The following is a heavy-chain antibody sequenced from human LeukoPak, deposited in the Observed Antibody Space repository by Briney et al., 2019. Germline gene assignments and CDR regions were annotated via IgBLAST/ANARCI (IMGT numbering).Heavy chain of an antibody. J-gene: IGHJ3*02. CDR2: ISSSSSYI. D-gene: IGHD3-22*01. Sequence: GGSLRLSCAASGFTFSSYSMYWVRQAPGKGLEWVSSISSSSSYIYYADSVKGRFTISRDNAKNSLYLQMNSLRAEDTAVYYCARDSSGTAGTAFDIWGLGTMVTVSS. V-gene: IGHV3-21*01. CDR3: ARDSSGTAGTAFDI. CDR1: GFTFSSYS.